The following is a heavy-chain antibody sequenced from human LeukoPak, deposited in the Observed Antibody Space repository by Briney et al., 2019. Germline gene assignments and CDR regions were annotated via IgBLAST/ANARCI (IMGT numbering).Heavy chain of an antibody. CDR2: ISGSGGST. CDR3: AKTHSGSYYSGIN. D-gene: IGHD1-26*01. CDR1: GFTFSSYW. Sequence: GGSLRLSCAASGFTFSSYWMHWVRQAPGKGLEWVSAISGSGGSTYYADSVKGRFTISRDNSKNTLYLQMNSLRAEDTAVYYCAKTHSGSYYSGINWGQGTLVTVSS. V-gene: IGHV3-23*01. J-gene: IGHJ4*02.